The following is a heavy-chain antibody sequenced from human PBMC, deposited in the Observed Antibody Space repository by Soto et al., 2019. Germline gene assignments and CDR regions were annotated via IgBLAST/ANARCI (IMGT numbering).Heavy chain of an antibody. CDR2: INPNSGGT. Sequence: GASVKVSCNASGYTFTGYCMHWVRQAPGQGLEWMGWINPNSGGTNYAQKFQGRVTMTRDTSLSTAYMELSRVRSEDTAVYDCERDPRITIFGPPNLFDPWGQGTLVTVSS. D-gene: IGHD3-3*01. CDR3: ERDPRITIFGPPNLFDP. V-gene: IGHV1-2*02. J-gene: IGHJ5*02. CDR1: GYTFTGYC.